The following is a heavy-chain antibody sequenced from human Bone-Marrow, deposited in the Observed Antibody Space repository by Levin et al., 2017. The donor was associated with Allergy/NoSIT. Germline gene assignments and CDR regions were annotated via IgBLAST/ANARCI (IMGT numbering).Heavy chain of an antibody. Sequence: GESLRLSCAASGFTFSSYAMSWVRQAPGKGLEWVSAISGSGGSTYYADSVKGRFTISRDNSKNTLYLQMNSLRAEDTAVYYCAKAAAGTYYYYGMDVWGQGTTVTVSS. CDR2: ISGSGGST. D-gene: IGHD6-13*01. CDR3: AKAAAGTYYYYGMDV. V-gene: IGHV3-23*01. CDR1: GFTFSSYA. J-gene: IGHJ6*02.